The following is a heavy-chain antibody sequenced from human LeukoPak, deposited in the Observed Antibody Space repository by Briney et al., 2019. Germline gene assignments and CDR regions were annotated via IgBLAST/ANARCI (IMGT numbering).Heavy chain of an antibody. D-gene: IGHD6-19*01. V-gene: IGHV4-61*02. CDR1: GGSISSGSYY. J-gene: IGHJ5*02. CDR2: IYTSGST. Sequence: PSETLSLTCTVSGGSISSGSYYWSWIRQPAGKGLEWIGRIYTSGSTNYNPSLKSRVTISVDTSKNQFSLKLSSVTAADTAVYYCASSRPGGYSSGWYTKGENWFDPWGQGTLVTVSS. CDR3: ASSRPGGYSSGWYTKGENWFDP.